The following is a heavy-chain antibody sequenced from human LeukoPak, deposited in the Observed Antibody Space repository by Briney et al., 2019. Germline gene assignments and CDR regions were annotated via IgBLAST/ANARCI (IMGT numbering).Heavy chain of an antibody. CDR1: GYTFTGYY. CDR2: ISAYNGNT. CDR3: AREGYYGPFDY. Sequence: ASVKVSCKASGYTFTGYYMHWVRQAPGQGLEWMGWISAYNGNTNYAQKLQGRVTMTTDTSTSTAYMELRSLRSDDTAVYYCAREGYYGPFDYWGQGTLVTVSS. D-gene: IGHD3-10*01. V-gene: IGHV1-18*04. J-gene: IGHJ4*02.